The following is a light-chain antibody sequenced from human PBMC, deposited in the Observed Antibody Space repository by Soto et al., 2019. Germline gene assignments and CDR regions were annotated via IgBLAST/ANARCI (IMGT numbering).Light chain of an antibody. CDR2: YIS. CDR3: QQHNQWHIT. CDR1: QSAGNF. Sequence: EIVMTQSPATLSVSPGETASLSCRASQSAGNFLAWYQQKPGQAPRLLIYYISTRATGIPARFSGSGSGTEFTLTIKSMQSEESAVYYCQQHNQWHITFGQGTRLEIK. J-gene: IGKJ5*01. V-gene: IGKV3D-15*01.